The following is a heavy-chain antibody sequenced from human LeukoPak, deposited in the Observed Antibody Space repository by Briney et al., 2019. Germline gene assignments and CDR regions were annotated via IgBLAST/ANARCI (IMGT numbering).Heavy chain of an antibody. V-gene: IGHV4-30-4*01. CDR3: ASLLPITIFGVVKGWFDP. D-gene: IGHD3-3*01. CDR2: IYYSGST. J-gene: IGHJ5*02. Sequence: PSETLSLTCTVSGGSISSGDYYWSWIRQPPGKGLEWIGYIYYSGSTYYNPSLKSRVTISVDTSKNQFSLKLSSVTAADTAVYYCASLLPITIFGVVKGWFDPWGQGTLVTVSS. CDR1: GGSISSGDYY.